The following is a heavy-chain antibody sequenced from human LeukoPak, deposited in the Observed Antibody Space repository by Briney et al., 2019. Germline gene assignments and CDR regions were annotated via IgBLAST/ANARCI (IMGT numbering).Heavy chain of an antibody. CDR3: ARGWLRLLKVDY. V-gene: IGHV3-30-3*01. Sequence: GGSLRLSRAASGFTFSSYAMHWVRQAPGKGLEWVAVISYDGSNKYYADSVKGRFTISRDNSKNTLYLQMNSLRAEDTAVYYCARGWLRLLKVDYWGQGTLVTVSS. J-gene: IGHJ4*02. D-gene: IGHD5-12*01. CDR2: ISYDGSNK. CDR1: GFTFSSYA.